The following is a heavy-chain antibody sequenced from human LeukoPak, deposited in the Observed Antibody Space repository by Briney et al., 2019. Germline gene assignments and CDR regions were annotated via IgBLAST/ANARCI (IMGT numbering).Heavy chain of an antibody. CDR1: GGSISGSY. J-gene: IGHJ4*02. CDR2: MYNSGST. CDR3: ARQSGMKATYYFDY. V-gene: IGHV4-59*08. Sequence: SETLSLTCTVSGGSISGSYWSWIRQPPGKGLEWIAYMYNSGSTNYNPSLKSRVTISVDTSKNQFSLKLSSVTAADTAVYYCARQSGMKATYYFDYWGQGTLVTVSS. D-gene: IGHD6-13*01.